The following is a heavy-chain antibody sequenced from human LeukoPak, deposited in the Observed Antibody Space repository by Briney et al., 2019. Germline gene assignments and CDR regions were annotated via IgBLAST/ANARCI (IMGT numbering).Heavy chain of an antibody. CDR3: VRDLPQTGYSYDY. Sequence: PGRSLRLSCAASGFTFENYWMHWVRQAPGTGLVWVSRIDHDGSGTSYADSVKGRFTVSGDNAKSTLYLQMNTLRAEDTAVYYCVRDLPQTGYSYDYWGQGTLVTVSS. CDR1: GFTFENYW. D-gene: IGHD5-18*01. J-gene: IGHJ4*02. V-gene: IGHV3-74*01. CDR2: IDHDGSGT.